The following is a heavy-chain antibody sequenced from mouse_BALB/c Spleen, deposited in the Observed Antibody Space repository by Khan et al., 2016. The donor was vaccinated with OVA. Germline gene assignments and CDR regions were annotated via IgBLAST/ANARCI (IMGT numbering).Heavy chain of an antibody. Sequence: EVQLQQSGPGLVKPSQSLSLTCTVTGYSITSGYVWNWIRQFPGNKLEWMGYISYSGGTSYNPSLKSRFSITRDTSKNQYFLQLNSVTTEDTATYYCARGNYYGYYFDYWGQGTTLTVSS. D-gene: IGHD1-1*01. CDR3: ARGNYYGYYFDY. J-gene: IGHJ2*01. CDR1: GYSITSGYV. V-gene: IGHV3-2*02. CDR2: ISYSGGT.